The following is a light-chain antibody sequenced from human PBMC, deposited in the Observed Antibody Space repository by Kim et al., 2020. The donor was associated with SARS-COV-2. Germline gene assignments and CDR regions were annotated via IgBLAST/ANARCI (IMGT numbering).Light chain of an antibody. J-gene: IGKJ5*01. CDR1: QSISRW. CDR3: QQYHTYIT. Sequence: SESVGERVTITCRASQSISRWLGWYQQKPGKAPKLLIYEASSLESGVPSRFSGSGFGTEFTLTISSLQPDDIATYHCQQYHTYITFGQGTRLEIK. CDR2: EAS. V-gene: IGKV1-5*03.